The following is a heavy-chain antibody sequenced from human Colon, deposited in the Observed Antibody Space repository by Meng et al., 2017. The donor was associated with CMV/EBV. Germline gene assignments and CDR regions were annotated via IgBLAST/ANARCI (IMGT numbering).Heavy chain of an antibody. CDR2: ISYDGTKK. D-gene: IGHD1-26*01. J-gene: IGHJ4*02. Sequence: GPTFGTYAIHWVRQGPGKGLEWVAVISYDGTKKYYGESVEGRFTISRDNAKNTLYLEMNSLRVDDTGVYYCVRRPPSVVGAIATDDWGPGALVTVSS. CDR3: VRRPPSVVGAIATDD. V-gene: IGHV3-33*05. CDR1: GPTFGTYA.